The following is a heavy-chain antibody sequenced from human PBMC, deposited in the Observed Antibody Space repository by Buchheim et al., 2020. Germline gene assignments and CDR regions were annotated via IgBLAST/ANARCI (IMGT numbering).Heavy chain of an antibody. CDR2: IYYSGST. CDR1: GGSISSSSYY. J-gene: IGHJ2*01. D-gene: IGHD6-13*01. V-gene: IGHV4-39*07. Sequence: QLQLQESGPGLVKPSETLSLTCTVSGGSISSSSYYWGWIRQPPGKGLEWIGSIYYSGSTYYNPSLKSRVTISVDTSKNQFSLKLSSVTAADTAVYYCARDGRYSSNWYSRYWYFDLWGRGTL. CDR3: ARDGRYSSNWYSRYWYFDL.